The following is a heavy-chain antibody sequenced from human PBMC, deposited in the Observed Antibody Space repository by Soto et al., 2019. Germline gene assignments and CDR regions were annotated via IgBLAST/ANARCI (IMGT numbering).Heavy chain of an antibody. CDR1: GLTFNRYW. J-gene: IGHJ6*02. Sequence: GGSLRLSCAASGLTFNRYWMHWVRHAPGKGLVWVSHINTDGSNTNYADSVKGRFTISRDNAKNSVSLQMNSLRDEDTAVYYCAREETAWPLAYGLDVWGQGTTVTVSS. D-gene: IGHD2-21*02. V-gene: IGHV3-74*01. CDR3: AREETAWPLAYGLDV. CDR2: INTDGSNT.